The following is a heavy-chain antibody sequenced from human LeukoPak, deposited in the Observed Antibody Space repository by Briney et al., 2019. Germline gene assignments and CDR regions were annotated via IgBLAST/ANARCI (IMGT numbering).Heavy chain of an antibody. Sequence: GGSLRLSCAASGFTFSSYSMKWVRQAPGKGLEWVSSISSSSSYIDYADSVKGRFTISRDNSKNTLYLQMNSLRAEDTAVYYCAKVLHLLFDYWGQGTLVTVSS. CDR2: ISSSSSYI. CDR1: GFTFSSYS. D-gene: IGHD1-26*01. J-gene: IGHJ4*02. V-gene: IGHV3-21*04. CDR3: AKVLHLLFDY.